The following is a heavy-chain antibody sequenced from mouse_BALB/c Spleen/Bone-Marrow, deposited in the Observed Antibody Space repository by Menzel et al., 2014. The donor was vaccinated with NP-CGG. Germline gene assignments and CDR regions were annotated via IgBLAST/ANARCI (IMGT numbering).Heavy chain of an antibody. V-gene: IGHV2-9*02. CDR3: AREDLGWLLPN. Sequence: VHLVESGPGLVAPSQSLSITCTVSGFSLTSYGVHWVRQPPGRGLEWLGVIWAGGSTNYNSALMSRLSISKDNSKSQVFLKMNSLQTDDTAMYYCAREDLGWLLPNWGQGTTLTVSS. CDR1: GFSLTSYG. J-gene: IGHJ2*01. CDR2: IWAGGST. D-gene: IGHD2-3*01.